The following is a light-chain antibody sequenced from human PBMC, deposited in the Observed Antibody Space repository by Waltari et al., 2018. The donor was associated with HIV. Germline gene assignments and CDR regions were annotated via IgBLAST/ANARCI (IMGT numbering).Light chain of an antibody. CDR2: KAS. V-gene: IGKV1-5*03. CDR1: QNINIW. J-gene: IGKJ1*01. Sequence: DIQMTQSPTPLSSSVGDRVTITCRASQNINIWLAWYQRKPGKAPKLLIYKASTLESGVPSKFSGSGSGTEFTLTISSLQPDDFATYYCLQYNSYSWTFGQGTKVEIK. CDR3: LQYNSYSWT.